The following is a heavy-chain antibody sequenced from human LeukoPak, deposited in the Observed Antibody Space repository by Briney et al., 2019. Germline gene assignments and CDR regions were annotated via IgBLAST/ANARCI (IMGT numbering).Heavy chain of an antibody. V-gene: IGHV3-30-3*01. Sequence: PGRSLRLSCAASGFTFSSYAMHWVRQAPGKGLEWVAVISYDGSNKYYADSVKGRFTISRDNSKNTLHLQMNNVRVEDTAVYYCARRGSRQAPYFYYGMDVWGQGTTVTVSS. CDR3: ARRGSRQAPYFYYGMDV. J-gene: IGHJ6*02. CDR2: ISYDGSNK. CDR1: GFTFSSYA. D-gene: IGHD3-10*01.